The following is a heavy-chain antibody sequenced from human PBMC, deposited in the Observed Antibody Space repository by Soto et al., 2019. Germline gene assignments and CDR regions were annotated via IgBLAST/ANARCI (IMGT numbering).Heavy chain of an antibody. CDR3: AKDMRYSSGWDYWYFDL. CDR2: ISWNSGSI. V-gene: IGHV3-9*01. Sequence: PGGSLRLSCAASGFTFDDYAMHWVRQAPGKGLEWVSGISWNSGSIVYADSVKGRFTISRDNAKISLYLQMNSLRAEDTALYYCAKDMRYSSGWDYWYFDLWGRGTLVTVSS. J-gene: IGHJ2*01. CDR1: GFTFDDYA. D-gene: IGHD6-19*01.